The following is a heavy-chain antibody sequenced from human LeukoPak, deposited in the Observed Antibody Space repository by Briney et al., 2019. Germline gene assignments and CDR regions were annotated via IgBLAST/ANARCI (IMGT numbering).Heavy chain of an antibody. CDR2: ISSSGSTI. D-gene: IGHD5-24*01. CDR1: GFTFSDYY. J-gene: IGHJ4*02. V-gene: IGHV3-11*04. Sequence: GGSLRLSCAASGFTFSDYYMGWIRQAPGKGLEWVSYISSSGSTIYYADSVKGRFTISRDNAKNSLYLQMNSLRTEDTAVYYCARYGIEMATNRIDYWGQGTLVTVSS. CDR3: ARYGIEMATNRIDY.